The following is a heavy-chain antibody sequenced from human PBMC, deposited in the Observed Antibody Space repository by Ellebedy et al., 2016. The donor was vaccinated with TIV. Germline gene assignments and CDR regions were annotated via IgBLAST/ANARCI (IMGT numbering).Heavy chain of an antibody. J-gene: IGHJ4*02. CDR1: GFTFSNAW. CDR2: IKSKTDGGTT. CDR3: TTEGDMIVVVITDY. D-gene: IGHD3-22*01. V-gene: IGHV3-15*01. Sequence: GESLKISXAASGFTFSNAWMSWVRQAPGKGLEWVGRIKSKTDGGTTDYAAPVKGRFTISRDDSKNTLYLQMNSLKTEDTAVYYCTTEGDMIVVVITDYWGQGTLVTVSS.